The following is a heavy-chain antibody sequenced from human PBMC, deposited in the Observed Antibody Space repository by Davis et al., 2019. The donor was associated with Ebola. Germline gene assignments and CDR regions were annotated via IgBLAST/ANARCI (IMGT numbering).Heavy chain of an antibody. CDR3: ARVSCDNQAYWDY. D-gene: IGHD2-21*01. Sequence: PGGSLRLSCAASGFTFSSYGMHWVRQAPGKGLEWVANIKQDGSEKYYVNSVKGRFIISRDNAKNSLYLQMNNLRDEDTAVYYCARVSCDNQAYWDYWGQGALVTVSS. J-gene: IGHJ4*02. CDR1: GFTFSSYG. CDR2: IKQDGSEK. V-gene: IGHV3-7*01.